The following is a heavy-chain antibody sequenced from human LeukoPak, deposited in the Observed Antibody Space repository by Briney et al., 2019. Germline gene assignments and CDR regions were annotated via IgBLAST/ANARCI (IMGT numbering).Heavy chain of an antibody. CDR3: ARDKHGMGV. Sequence: GGSLRLSCAASGFTFSSYAMHWVRQAPGKGLEWVAVISYDGSNKYYADAVKGRFTISRDNSKNTLYLHMNSLRAEDTAVYYCARDKHGMGVWGQGTTVTVSS. J-gene: IGHJ6*02. CDR2: ISYDGSNK. CDR1: GFTFSSYA. V-gene: IGHV3-30-3*01.